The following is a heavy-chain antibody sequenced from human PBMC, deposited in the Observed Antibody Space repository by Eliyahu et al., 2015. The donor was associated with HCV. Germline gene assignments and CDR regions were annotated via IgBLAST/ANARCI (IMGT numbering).Heavy chain of an antibody. D-gene: IGHD2-2*02. V-gene: IGHV3-72*01. J-gene: IGHJ6*02. Sequence: EVQLVESGGGLVQPGGSLRLSCAASGFTFSXXYMXWXRQVPGKGLEWIGRIRNEANSYTREYAASVKGRFTISRDDSKNSLHLQMNSLKSEDTAVYYCVRTRCSSTRCYKEYYSEMDVWGQGTTVTVSS. CDR1: GFTFSXXY. CDR3: VRTRCSSTRCYKEYYSEMDV. CDR2: IRNEANSYTR.